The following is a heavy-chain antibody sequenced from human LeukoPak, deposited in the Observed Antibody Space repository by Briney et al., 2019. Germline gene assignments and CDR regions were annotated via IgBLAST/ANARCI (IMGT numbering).Heavy chain of an antibody. CDR3: ARSDGASSDY. CDR1: GFTFDDYG. CDR2: INWNGGST. Sequence: GGSLRLSCAASGFTFDDYGMSWVRQAPGKGLEWVSGINWNGGSTGYADSVKGRFTISRDNAKNSLYLQMNSLRDEDTAVYYCARSDGASSDYWGQGTLVTVSS. J-gene: IGHJ4*02. V-gene: IGHV3-20*04. D-gene: IGHD4-17*01.